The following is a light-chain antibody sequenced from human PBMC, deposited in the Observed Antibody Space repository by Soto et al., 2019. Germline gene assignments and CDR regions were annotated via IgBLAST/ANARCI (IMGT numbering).Light chain of an antibody. CDR1: QSVSSSY. CDR2: GAS. CDR3: QPYGSSSIT. Sequence: EIVLTQSPGTLSLSPGERATLSCRASQSVSSSYLAWYQQKPGQAPRFLIYGASSRATGIPDRFSGSGSGTDFTLTISRLEPEDFAVYYCQPYGSSSITFGQGTRLEIK. V-gene: IGKV3-20*01. J-gene: IGKJ5*01.